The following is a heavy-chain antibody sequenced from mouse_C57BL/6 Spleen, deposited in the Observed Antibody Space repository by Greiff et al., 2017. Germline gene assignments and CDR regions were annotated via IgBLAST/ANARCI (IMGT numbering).Heavy chain of an antibody. J-gene: IGHJ2*01. CDR2: IDPETGGT. V-gene: IGHV1-15*01. CDR1: GYTFTDYE. D-gene: IGHD2-4*01. Sequence: VQLQESGAELVRPGASVTLSCKASGYTFTDYEMHWVKQTPVHGLEWIGAIDPETGGTAYNQKFKGKAILTADKSSSTAYMELRSLTSEDSAVYYCTRRIYYDYDGDFDYWGQGTTLTVSS. CDR3: TRRIYYDYDGDFDY.